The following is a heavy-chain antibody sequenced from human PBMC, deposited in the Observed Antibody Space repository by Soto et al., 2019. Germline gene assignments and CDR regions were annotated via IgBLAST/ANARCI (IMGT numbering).Heavy chain of an antibody. CDR2: IYYSGST. CDR3: ARESARGVRYFDWPPDY. V-gene: IGHV4-59*12. Sequence: SETLSLTCTVSGGSISSYYWSWIRQPPGKGLEWIGYIYYSGSTNYNPSLKSRVTISVDTSKNQFSLKLSSVTAADTAVYYCARESARGVRYFDWPPDYWGQGTLVTVSS. CDR1: GGSISSYY. D-gene: IGHD3-9*01. J-gene: IGHJ4*02.